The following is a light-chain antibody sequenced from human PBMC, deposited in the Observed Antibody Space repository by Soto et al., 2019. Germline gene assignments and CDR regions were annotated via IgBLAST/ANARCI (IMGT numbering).Light chain of an antibody. V-gene: IGKV3-20*01. Sequence: EIVLTQSPGTLSLSPGDRATLSCRASHSINTSFLAWFQQKPGQAPRLLIYAASTRATGIPDRFSGSASETDFTLTISRLEPEDFAVYYCQQYGSSPATFGQGTKVDIK. CDR1: HSINTSF. J-gene: IGKJ2*01. CDR3: QQYGSSPAT. CDR2: AAS.